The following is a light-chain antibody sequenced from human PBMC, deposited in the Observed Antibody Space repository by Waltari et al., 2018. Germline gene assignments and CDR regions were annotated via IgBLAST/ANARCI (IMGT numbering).Light chain of an antibody. CDR2: GAS. J-gene: IGKJ1*01. CDR3: QQYNSCPRT. CDR1: QSVSSN. V-gene: IGKV3-15*01. Sequence: ETVMTQSPATLSVSPGERATLSCRASQSVSSNLAWYQQKPGQAPRLLIYGASTRATGIPARFSGSGSGTEFTLTISSLQSEDFAVYYCQQYNSCPRTFGQGTKVEIK.